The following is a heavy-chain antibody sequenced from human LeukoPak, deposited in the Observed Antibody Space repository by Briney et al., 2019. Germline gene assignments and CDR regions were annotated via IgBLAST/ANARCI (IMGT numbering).Heavy chain of an antibody. CDR3: ARDSRRYYYGSGSPPEFDP. J-gene: IGHJ5*02. D-gene: IGHD3-10*01. V-gene: IGHV3-33*01. CDR2: IWYDGSNK. CDR1: GFTFSSYG. Sequence: GRSLRLSCAASGFTFSSYGMHWVRQAPGKGLEWVAVIWYDGSNKYYADSMKGRFTISRDNSKNTLYLQMNSLRAEDTAVYYCARDSRRYYYGSGSPPEFDPWGQGTLVTVSS.